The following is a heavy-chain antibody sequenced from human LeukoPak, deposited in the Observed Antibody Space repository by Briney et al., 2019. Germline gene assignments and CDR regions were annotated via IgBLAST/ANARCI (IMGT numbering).Heavy chain of an antibody. CDR1: GGTFSSYA. V-gene: IGHV1-69*04. D-gene: IGHD5-12*01. CDR2: IIPILGIA. Sequence: SVKVSCKASGGTFSSYAISWVRQAPGQGLEWMGRIIPILGIANYAQKFQDRVTITADESTSTAYMELSSLRSEDTAVYYCARARGYSGYGPFDYWGQGTLVTVSS. CDR3: ARARGYSGYGPFDY. J-gene: IGHJ4*02.